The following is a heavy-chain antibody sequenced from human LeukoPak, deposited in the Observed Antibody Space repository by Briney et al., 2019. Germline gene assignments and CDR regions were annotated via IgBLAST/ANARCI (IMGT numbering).Heavy chain of an antibody. CDR3: ARLLYGGYPRGPYYFDY. D-gene: IGHD5-12*01. Sequence: SDTLSLTCTVSGGSISSGSYYWSWIRQPAGKGLEWIGRIYTSGSTNYNPSLKSRVTISVDTSKNQFSLKLSSVTAADTAVYYCARLLYGGYPRGPYYFDYWGQGTLVTVSS. V-gene: IGHV4-61*02. CDR1: GGSISSGSYY. CDR2: IYTSGST. J-gene: IGHJ4*02.